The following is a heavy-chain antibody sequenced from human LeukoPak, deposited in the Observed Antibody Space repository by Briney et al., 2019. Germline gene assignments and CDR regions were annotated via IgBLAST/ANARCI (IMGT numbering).Heavy chain of an antibody. CDR2: ISGSGGST. D-gene: IGHD5-18*01. V-gene: IGHV3-23*01. CDR1: GFTFSSYS. J-gene: IGHJ4*02. Sequence: PGGSLRLSCAASGFTFSSYSMNWVRQAPGKGLEWVSAISGSGGSTCYADSVKGRFTISRDNSKNTLYLQMNSLRAEDTAVYYCAKEGQLWLGFDYWGQGTLVTVSS. CDR3: AKEGQLWLGFDY.